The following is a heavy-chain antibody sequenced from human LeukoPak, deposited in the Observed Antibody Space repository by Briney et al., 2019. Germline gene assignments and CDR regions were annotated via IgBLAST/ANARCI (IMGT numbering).Heavy chain of an antibody. J-gene: IGHJ4*02. CDR3: AKAVRWLQLTLFDY. V-gene: IGHV3-23*01. D-gene: IGHD5-24*01. Sequence: GGSLRLSCAASGFTFSSYAMSWVRQAPGKGLEWVSAFSGSGGSTYYADSVKGRFTISRDNSKNTLYLQMNSLRAEDTAVYYCAKAVRWLQLTLFDYWGQGTLVTVSS. CDR1: GFTFSSYA. CDR2: FSGSGGST.